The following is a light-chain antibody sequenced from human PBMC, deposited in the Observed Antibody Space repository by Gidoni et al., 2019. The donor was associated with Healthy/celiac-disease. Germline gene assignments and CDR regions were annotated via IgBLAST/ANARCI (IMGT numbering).Light chain of an antibody. V-gene: IGKV1-33*01. CDR3: QQYDNPLT. Sequence: DIQMTQSPSSLSASVGDRVTITCQTSKDISNYLNWYQQKPRKAPKLLIYDASNLETAVPTRFSGSGSGTDFTFTISSLQAEDIATYYCQQYDNPLTFGGGTKVEIK. J-gene: IGKJ4*01. CDR2: DAS. CDR1: KDISNY.